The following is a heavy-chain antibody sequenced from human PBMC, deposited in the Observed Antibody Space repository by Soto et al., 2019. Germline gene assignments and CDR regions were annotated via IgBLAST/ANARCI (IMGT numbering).Heavy chain of an antibody. CDR3: ARGLEYDGYFDY. D-gene: IGHD3-3*01. Sequence: SETLSLTCAVSGGSISTYYWSWIRQPPGKGLEWIGETNHSGSTNYNPSLKSRVTISVDTSKNQFSLKLISVTAADTAVYYCARGLEYDGYFDYWGQGTLVTVSS. V-gene: IGHV4-34*01. CDR1: GGSISTYY. J-gene: IGHJ4*02. CDR2: TNHSGST.